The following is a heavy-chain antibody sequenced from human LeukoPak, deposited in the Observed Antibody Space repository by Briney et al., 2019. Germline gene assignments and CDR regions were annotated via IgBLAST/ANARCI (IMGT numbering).Heavy chain of an antibody. J-gene: IGHJ6*02. V-gene: IGHV1-18*01. D-gene: IGHD1-14*01. CDR1: GYTFTSYG. CDR2: TSAYNGNT. Sequence: GASVKVSCKASGYTFTSYGISWVRQAPGQGLEWMGWTSAYNGNTNYAQKLQGRVTMTTDTSTSTAYMELRGLRSDDTAVYYCARDHNAERIPTYYYYGMDVWGQGTTVTVSS. CDR3: ARDHNAERIPTYYYYGMDV.